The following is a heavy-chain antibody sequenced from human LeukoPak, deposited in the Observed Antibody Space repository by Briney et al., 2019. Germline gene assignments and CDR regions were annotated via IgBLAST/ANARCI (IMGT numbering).Heavy chain of an antibody. CDR1: GGSFSGYY. J-gene: IGHJ5*02. CDR2: IYYSGST. Sequence: SETLSLTCAVYGGSFSGYYWSWIRQPPGKGLEWIGYIYYSGSTNYNPSLKSRVTISVDTSKNQFSLKLSSVTAADTAVYYCARQAAAGAWFDPWGQGTLVTVSS. D-gene: IGHD6-13*01. CDR3: ARQAAAGAWFDP. V-gene: IGHV4-59*08.